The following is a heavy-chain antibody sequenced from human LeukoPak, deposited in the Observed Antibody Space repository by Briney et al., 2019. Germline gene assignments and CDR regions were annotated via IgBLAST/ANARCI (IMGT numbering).Heavy chain of an antibody. V-gene: IGHV3-30*18. CDR1: DLPSGTIA. D-gene: IGHD4-17*01. Sequence: GGSLRLSCAASDLPSGTIALNGVGRLPGKGLEGVAVISYDGSNKYYADSVKGRFTISRDNSKNTLYLQMNSLRAEDTAVYYCAKEAYGDPLIDYWGQGTLVTVSS. CDR2: ISYDGSNK. CDR3: AKEAYGDPLIDY. J-gene: IGHJ4*02.